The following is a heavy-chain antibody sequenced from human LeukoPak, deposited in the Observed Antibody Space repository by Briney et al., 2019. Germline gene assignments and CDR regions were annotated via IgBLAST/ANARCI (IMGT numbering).Heavy chain of an antibody. CDR2: INHSGST. Sequence: SETLSLTCAVYGGSFSGYYWSWIRQPPGKGLEWIGKINHSGSTNYNPSLKSRVTISVDTSKNQFSLKLSSVTAADTAVYYCARGRTYDFWSGYYYFDYWGQGTLVTVSS. J-gene: IGHJ4*02. CDR1: GGSFSGYY. V-gene: IGHV4-34*01. D-gene: IGHD3-3*01. CDR3: ARGRTYDFWSGYYYFDY.